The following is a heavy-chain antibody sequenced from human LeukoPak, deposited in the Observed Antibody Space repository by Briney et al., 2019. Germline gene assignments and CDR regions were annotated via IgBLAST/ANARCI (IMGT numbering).Heavy chain of an antibody. Sequence: SETLSLTCSVSGGSIGSSNFYWGWIRQPPGKGLEYIGSMFYTGSSDFNPSLKSRVIISLDTSSNQFSLNLRFVTGADTAVYYCVRLGYCSSASCYVQDWGQGTQVTVSS. J-gene: IGHJ4*02. CDR3: VRLGYCSSASCYVQD. CDR2: MFYTGSS. CDR1: GGSIGSSNFY. D-gene: IGHD2-2*01. V-gene: IGHV4-39*07.